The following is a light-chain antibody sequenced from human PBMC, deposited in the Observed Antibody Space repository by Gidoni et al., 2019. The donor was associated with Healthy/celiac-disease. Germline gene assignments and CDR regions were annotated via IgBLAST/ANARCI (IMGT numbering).Light chain of an antibody. CDR2: DAS. CDR1: PSVSSY. J-gene: IGKJ4*01. CDR3: QQRSNWPLLT. Sequence: EIVLTQSPATLSFSPGEITTLSCRTSPSVSSYLAWYQQKPGQAPSLLIYDASNRATGIPARFSGSGSGTDFTLTISSLEPEDFAVYYCQQRSNWPLLTFGGGTKVEIK. V-gene: IGKV3-11*01.